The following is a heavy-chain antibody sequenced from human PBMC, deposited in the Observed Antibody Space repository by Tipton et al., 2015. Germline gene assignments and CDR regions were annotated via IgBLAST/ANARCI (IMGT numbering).Heavy chain of an antibody. CDR3: ARTYVLSGFDI. J-gene: IGHJ3*02. Sequence: TLSLTCTVSGGSISSSSYYWGWIRQPPGKGLEWIGSIYYSGRTNYNPSLKSRVTISVDTSKYQFSLKLSSVTAADTAVYYCARTYVLSGFDIWGQGTMVTVSS. CDR2: IYYSGRT. V-gene: IGHV4-39*07. CDR1: GGSISSSSYY. D-gene: IGHD1-26*01.